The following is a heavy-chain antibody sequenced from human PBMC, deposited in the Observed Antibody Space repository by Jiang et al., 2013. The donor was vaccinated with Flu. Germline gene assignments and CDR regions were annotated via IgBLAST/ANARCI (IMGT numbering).Heavy chain of an antibody. CDR2: IYWDDDQ. CDR3: AHRHVRGGNGFDI. J-gene: IGHJ3*02. Sequence: KPTQTLTLTCTFSGFSLSTPGAGVGWVRQPPGKALEWLAIIYWDDDQYFTPYLKSRLTITQDTSKNQVVLTMTKMDPVDTATYYCAHRHVRGGNGFDILGPRDCGLRXLQ. D-gene: IGHD4-23*01. V-gene: IGHV2-5*02. CDR1: GFSLSTPGAG.